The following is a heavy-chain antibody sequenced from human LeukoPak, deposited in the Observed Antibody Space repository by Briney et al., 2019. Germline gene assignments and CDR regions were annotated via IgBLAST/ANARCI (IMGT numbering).Heavy chain of an antibody. V-gene: IGHV4-39*01. CDR3: AALKGPGRYYFGY. J-gene: IGHJ4*02. CDR1: GGSISSSSYY. D-gene: IGHD3-10*01. CDR2: IYYSGST. Sequence: SETLSLTCAVSGGSISSSSYYWGWIRPPPGKGLEWLGSIYYSGSTYYNPSLKSRVTISVDTSKNQFSLKLSSVTAADTAVYYCAALKGPGRYYFGYWGQGTLVTVSS.